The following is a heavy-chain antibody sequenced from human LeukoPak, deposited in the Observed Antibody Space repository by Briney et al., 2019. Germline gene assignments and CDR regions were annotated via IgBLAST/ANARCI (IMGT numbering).Heavy chain of an antibody. D-gene: IGHD3-10*01. CDR1: GFTFSSYG. J-gene: IGHJ5*02. V-gene: IGHV3-30*02. CDR3: ARGSGSGSYDWFDP. CDR2: IRYDGSNK. Sequence: GGSLRLSCAASGFTFSSYGMHWVRQAPGKGLEWVAFIRYDGSNKYYADSVKGRFTISGDNSKNTLYLQMNSLRAEDTAVYYCARGSGSGSYDWFDPWGQGTLVTVSS.